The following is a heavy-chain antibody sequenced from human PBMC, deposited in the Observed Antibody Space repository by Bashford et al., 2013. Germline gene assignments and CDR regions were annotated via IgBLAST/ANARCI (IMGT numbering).Heavy chain of an antibody. V-gene: IGHV1-46*01. CDR2: INPSGGST. D-gene: IGHD1-26*01. J-gene: IGHJ4*02. CDR3: ARDMVGATATDY. Sequence: ASVKVSCKASGYTFTGYYMHWVRQAPGQGLEWMGIINPSGGSTSYAQKFQGRVTMTRDTSTSSVYMELSSLRSEDTAVYYCARDMVGATATDYWGQGTLVTVSS. CDR1: GYTFTGYY.